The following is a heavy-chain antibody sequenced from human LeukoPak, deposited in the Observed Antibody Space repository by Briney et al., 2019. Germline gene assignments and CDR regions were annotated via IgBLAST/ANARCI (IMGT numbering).Heavy chain of an antibody. CDR3: ARGEVVGATVPRKGDAFDI. J-gene: IGHJ3*02. CDR1: GFTFSSYA. V-gene: IGHV3-30-3*01. CDR2: ISYDGSNK. Sequence: TGGCLRLSCAASGFTFSSYAMHWVRQAPGKGLEWVAVISYDGSNKYYADSVKGRFTISRDNSKNTLYLQMNSLRAEDTAVYYCARGEVVGATVPRKGDAFDIWGQGTMVTVSS. D-gene: IGHD1-26*01.